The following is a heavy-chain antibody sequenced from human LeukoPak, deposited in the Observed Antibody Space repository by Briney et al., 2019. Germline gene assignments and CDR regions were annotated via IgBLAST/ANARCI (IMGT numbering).Heavy chain of an antibody. V-gene: IGHV3-43*02. CDR2: ISGDGGST. CDR3: ANLYYYDSSGYLNYYYGMDV. D-gene: IGHD3-22*01. CDR1: GFTFDDYA. J-gene: IGHJ6*02. Sequence: PGGSLRLSCAASGFTFDDYAMHWVRQAPGKGLEWVSFISGDGGSTYYADSVKGRFTISRDNSKNSLYLQMNSLRTEDTALYYCANLYYYDSSGYLNYYYGMDVWGQGTTVTVS.